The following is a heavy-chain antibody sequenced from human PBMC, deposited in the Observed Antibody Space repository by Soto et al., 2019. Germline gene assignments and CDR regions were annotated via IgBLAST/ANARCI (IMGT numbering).Heavy chain of an antibody. Sequence: EVQRLDSGGGLVQPGVSLRLSCAASGFTFITYAMTWVRQVPGKGLEWVSGISGSGGRSYYADSGKGRFTISKDNSKSTLYLQLNRLRAEDTAVYYCAKAYFVWSSEQPYYFDYWGQGALVTVSS. CDR1: GFTFITYA. CDR3: AKAYFVWSSEQPYYFDY. CDR2: ISGSGGRS. J-gene: IGHJ4*02. D-gene: IGHD3-16*01. V-gene: IGHV3-23*01.